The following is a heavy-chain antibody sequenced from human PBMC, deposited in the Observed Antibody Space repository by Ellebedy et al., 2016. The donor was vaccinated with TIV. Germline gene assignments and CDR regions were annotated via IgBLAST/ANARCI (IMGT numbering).Heavy chain of an antibody. Sequence: PAGSLRLSCVASGFPFEDYAIHWVRQAPGKGLEWLSFSSGDGNSAYYADSVKGRFTISRDNSKNSLYLHMTILRTEYTAVYYCVKDSISVGWLIQVRFYGMDVWGQGTTVSVS. J-gene: IGHJ6*02. CDR1: GFPFEDYA. CDR2: SSGDGNSA. CDR3: VKDSISVGWLIQVRFYGMDV. D-gene: IGHD6-19*01. V-gene: IGHV3-43*02.